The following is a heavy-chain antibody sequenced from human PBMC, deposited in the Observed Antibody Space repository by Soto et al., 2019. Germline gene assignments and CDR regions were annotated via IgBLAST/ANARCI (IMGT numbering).Heavy chain of an antibody. CDR3: ARGPGIPTGGTVDY. V-gene: IGHV3-66*01. J-gene: IGHJ4*02. CDR1: GFTVSSNY. D-gene: IGHD6-13*01. Sequence: EVQVVESGGGLVQPGGSLRLSCAASGFTVSSNYMNWVRQAPGKGLEWVSVIYSGGSTNYADSVKGRCTISRDNSKNTRYFQMNSLRAEDTAVYYCARGPGIPTGGTVDYWGQGTLVTVSS. CDR2: IYSGGST.